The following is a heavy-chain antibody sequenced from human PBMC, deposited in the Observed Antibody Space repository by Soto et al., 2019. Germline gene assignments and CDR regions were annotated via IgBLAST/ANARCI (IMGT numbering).Heavy chain of an antibody. CDR3: ARDLKSSSWYDPYYFDY. J-gene: IGHJ4*02. Sequence: QVQLVESGGGVVQPGRSLRLSCAASGFTFSSYAMHWVRQAPGKGLEWVAVISYDGSNKYYADSVKGRFTISRDNSKNTLYLQMNRLRAEDTAVYYCARDLKSSSWYDPYYFDYWGQGTLVTVSS. CDR2: ISYDGSNK. D-gene: IGHD6-13*01. V-gene: IGHV3-30-3*01. CDR1: GFTFSSYA.